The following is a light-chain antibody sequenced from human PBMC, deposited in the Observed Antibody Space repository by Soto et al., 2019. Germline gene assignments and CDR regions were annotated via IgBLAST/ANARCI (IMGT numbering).Light chain of an antibody. J-gene: IGKJ1*01. CDR3: QQYGTSPWT. CDR2: DAS. CDR1: QSVRSSQ. Sequence: ETVLPQSPGTLSLSAGEQDHLPCAASQSVRSSQLGWYQQKPGQAPRLLIYDASTKATGIPDRFSGHGSGTDFTLTISRLEPEDFAVYYCQQYGTSPWTFGQGTKVDI. V-gene: IGKV3-20*01.